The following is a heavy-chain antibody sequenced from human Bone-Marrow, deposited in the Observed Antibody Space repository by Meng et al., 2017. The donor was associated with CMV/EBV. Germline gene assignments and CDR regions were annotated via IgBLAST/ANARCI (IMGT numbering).Heavy chain of an antibody. CDR3: ARGAAPWRGATPDY. CDR1: GFTFSSYW. D-gene: IGHD1-26*01. V-gene: IGHV3-74*01. J-gene: IGHJ4*02. Sequence: GESLKISCAASGFTFSSYWMHWVRQAPGKGLVWVSRINSDGSSTSYADSVKGRFTISRDNAKNTLYLQMNSLRAEDTAVYYCARGAAPWRGATPDYWGQGTLVTVSS. CDR2: INSDGSST.